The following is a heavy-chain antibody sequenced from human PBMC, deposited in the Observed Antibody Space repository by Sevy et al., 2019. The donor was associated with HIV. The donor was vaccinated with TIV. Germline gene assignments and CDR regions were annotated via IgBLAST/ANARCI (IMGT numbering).Heavy chain of an antibody. CDR2: ISAYNGNT. V-gene: IGHV1-18*01. J-gene: IGHJ3*02. CDR1: GYTFTSYG. D-gene: IGHD3-16*01. CDR3: AGDGRGVWGVDDAFDI. Sequence: ASVKVSCKASGYTFTSYGISWVRQAPGQGLEWMGWISAYNGNTNYAQKLQGRVTMTTDTSTSTAYMELRSLRSDDTAVYYGAGDGRGVWGVDDAFDIWGQGTMVTVSS.